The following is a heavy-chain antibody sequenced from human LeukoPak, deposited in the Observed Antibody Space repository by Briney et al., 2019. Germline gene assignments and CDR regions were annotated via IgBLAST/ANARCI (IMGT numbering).Heavy chain of an antibody. CDR1: GFTFSSYA. V-gene: IGHV3-30-3*01. CDR2: ISYDGSNK. Sequence: PGRSLRLSCAASGFTFSSYAMHRVRQAPGKGLEWVAVISYDGSNKYYADSVKGRFTISRDNSKNTLYLQMNSLRAEDTAVYYCAREDYGDSRIPYYGMDVWGQGTTVTVSS. D-gene: IGHD4-17*01. J-gene: IGHJ6*02. CDR3: AREDYGDSRIPYYGMDV.